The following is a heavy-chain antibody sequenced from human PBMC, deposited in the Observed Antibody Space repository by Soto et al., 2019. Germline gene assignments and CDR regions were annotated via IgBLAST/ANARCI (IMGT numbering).Heavy chain of an antibody. CDR2: ISAYNGNT. CDR3: ARVPYSGYDFGDNWFDP. Sequence: QVQLVQSGAEVKKPGASVKVSCKASGYTFTSYGISWVRQAPGQGLEWMGWISAYNGNTNYAQKLQGRVTMTTDTSTSTAYMELRSLRSDDTAVYYCARVPYSGYDFGDNWFDPRGQGTLVTVSS. J-gene: IGHJ5*02. CDR1: GYTFTSYG. D-gene: IGHD5-12*01. V-gene: IGHV1-18*01.